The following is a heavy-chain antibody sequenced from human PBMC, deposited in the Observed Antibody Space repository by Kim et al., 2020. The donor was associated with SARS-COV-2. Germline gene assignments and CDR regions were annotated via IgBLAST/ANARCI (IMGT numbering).Heavy chain of an antibody. Sequence: SETLSLTCTVSGGSISSYYWSWIRQPPGKGLXWIGYXYYSGSTNYNPSLKSRVTXSVDXXKNQXXXKLXSVTAXXTAXXXCAXXIRXXXTPXXXY. CDR2: XYYSGST. CDR1: GGSISSYY. D-gene: IGHD4-17*01. J-gene: IGHJ6*01. V-gene: IGHV4-59*13. CDR3: AXXIRXXXTPXXXY.